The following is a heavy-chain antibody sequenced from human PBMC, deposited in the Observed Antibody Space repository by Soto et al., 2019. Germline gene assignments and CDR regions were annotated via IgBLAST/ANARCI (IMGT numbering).Heavy chain of an antibody. J-gene: IGHJ4*02. D-gene: IGHD3-10*01. CDR3: APRGSGFAY. CDR1: GGTFSSYA. Sequence: QVQLVQSGAEVKKPGSSVKVSCKASGGTFSSYAISWVRQAPGQGLEWMGGIIPIFGTANYAQKFQGRVTITADEPVNTASMEVSSLDSGDPALFYCAPRGSGFAYWGQGTLVPAS. V-gene: IGHV1-69*12. CDR2: IIPIFGTA.